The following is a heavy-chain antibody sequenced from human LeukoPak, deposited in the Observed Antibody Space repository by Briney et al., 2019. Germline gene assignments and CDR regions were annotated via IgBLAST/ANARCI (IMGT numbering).Heavy chain of an antibody. D-gene: IGHD5-12*01. CDR2: IYYSGST. CDR3: AREGGYDQIDY. Sequence: SETLSLTCTVSGGPISSYYWSWLRQPPGKGLEWLGYIYYSGSTNYNPSLKSRVTISVDKSKNPFSLKLSSVTAADTAVYYCAREGGYDQIDYWGQETLVTVSS. CDR1: GGPISSYY. V-gene: IGHV4-59*01. J-gene: IGHJ4*02.